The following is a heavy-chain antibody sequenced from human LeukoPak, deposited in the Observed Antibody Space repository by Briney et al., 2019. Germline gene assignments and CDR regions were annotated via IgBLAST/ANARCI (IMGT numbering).Heavy chain of an antibody. CDR3: AKEPLGYRYFDS. J-gene: IGHJ4*02. CDR1: GFTFSSYE. CDR2: ISGSGGDT. Sequence: GGSLRLSCAASGFTFSSYEMNWVRQAPGKGLECVSAISGSGGDTKYVDSVKGRFTISRDNSKNTLYLQMNSLRAEDTAVYYCAKEPLGYRYFDSGAREPWSPSPQ. V-gene: IGHV3-23*01. D-gene: IGHD2-2*03.